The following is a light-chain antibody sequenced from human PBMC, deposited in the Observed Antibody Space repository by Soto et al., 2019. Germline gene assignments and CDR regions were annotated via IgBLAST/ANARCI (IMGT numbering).Light chain of an antibody. CDR2: DAS. J-gene: IGKJ1*01. Sequence: DIPMTQSPSTLPASVEDRATITCRAGRRVLSRLAWYQQKPGKAPKVRIYDASTLESGAPSRFSGSGSGTEFTLTISSLQPDDFATYYCQQYHSYKSFGQGTKVDI. CDR3: QQYHSYKS. CDR1: RRVLSR. V-gene: IGKV1-5*01.